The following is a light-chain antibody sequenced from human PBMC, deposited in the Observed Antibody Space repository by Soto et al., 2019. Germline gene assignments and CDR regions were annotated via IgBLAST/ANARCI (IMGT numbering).Light chain of an antibody. CDR3: QQSYTTLWT. CDR1: QRISNL. V-gene: IGKV1-39*01. Sequence: DIQMTQSPSSLTASVGDSVTITCRASQRISNLLNWYQQKPEKAPKLLIHTASSLQTGVPSRFTGSGSGTDFSLSINSLQPEDLATYYSQQSYTTLWTFGQGTKLEIK. J-gene: IGKJ1*01. CDR2: TAS.